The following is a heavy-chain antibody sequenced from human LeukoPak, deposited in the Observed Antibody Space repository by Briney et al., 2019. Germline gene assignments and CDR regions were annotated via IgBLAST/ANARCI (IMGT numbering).Heavy chain of an antibody. CDR2: IYYSGST. Sequence: PSETLSLTCTVSGGSISSGDYYWSWIRQHPGKGLEWIGYIYYSGSTYYNPFLKSRVTISVDTSKNQFSLKLSSVTAADTAVYYCARVKYQLLFYYYHYYMDVWGKGTTVTVSS. CDR3: ARVKYQLLFYYYHYYMDV. V-gene: IGHV4-31*03. J-gene: IGHJ6*03. CDR1: GGSISSGDYY. D-gene: IGHD2-2*01.